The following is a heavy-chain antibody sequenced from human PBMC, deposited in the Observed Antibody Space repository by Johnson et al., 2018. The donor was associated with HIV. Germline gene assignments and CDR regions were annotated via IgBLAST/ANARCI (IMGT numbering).Heavy chain of an antibody. CDR1: GFTFSNAW. V-gene: IGHV3-23*04. D-gene: IGHD5-12*01. CDR3: ASQVRGLRLGVDAFDI. CDR2: IIPSGTGT. J-gene: IGHJ3*02. Sequence: MQLVESGGGLVKPGGSLRLSCAASGFTFSNAWMSWVRQAPGKGLEWVSGIIPSGTGTHYADSVEGRFTISRDHSRNTLYLQMNSLRAEDTAVYYCASQVRGLRLGVDAFDIWGQGTLVTVSS.